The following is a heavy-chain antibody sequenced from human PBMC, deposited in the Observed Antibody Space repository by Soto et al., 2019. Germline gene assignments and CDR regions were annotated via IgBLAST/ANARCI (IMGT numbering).Heavy chain of an antibody. CDR1: GFIFENFG. Sequence: GGSLRLSCAASGFIFENFGMSWVRQAPGKGLEWIGYSSNSGSFTRYADSVKGRFSISRDNAKSSLYQQISSLRGDDTDTYYCVKSPDNYHLPDYWVQGPPVTAPQ. CDR3: VKSPDNYHLPDY. V-gene: IGHV3-11*06. CDR2: SSNSGSFT. J-gene: IGHJ4*02. D-gene: IGHD1-1*01.